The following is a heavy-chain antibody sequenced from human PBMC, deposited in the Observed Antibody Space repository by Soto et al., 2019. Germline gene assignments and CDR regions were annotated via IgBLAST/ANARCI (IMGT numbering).Heavy chain of an antibody. Sequence: SESLYLGGTVSGGSISGSSFYWAWILQPPGEGLEWIANIYYSGNTHYNPSLKSRVTISIDTSKNQFYLKLSSMTAADTAVYYCAGEDGWGGFDFDYWGQGALVTVSS. CDR2: IYYSGNT. J-gene: IGHJ4*02. V-gene: IGHV4-39*02. CDR3: AGEDGWGGFDFDY. CDR1: GGSISGSSFY. D-gene: IGHD3-10*01.